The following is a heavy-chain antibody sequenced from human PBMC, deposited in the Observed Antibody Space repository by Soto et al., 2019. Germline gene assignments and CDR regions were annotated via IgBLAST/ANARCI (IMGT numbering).Heavy chain of an antibody. CDR3: ARDWGAYCGGDCSDYSY. CDR1: GFTFSSYG. Sequence: ESGGGVVQPGRSLRLSCAASGFTFSSYGMHWVRQAPGKGLEWVAVIWYDGSNKYYADSVKGRFTISRDNSKNTLYLQMTSLRAEDTAVYYCARDWGAYCGGDCSDYSYWGQGTLVTVSS. CDR2: IWYDGSNK. D-gene: IGHD2-21*02. J-gene: IGHJ4*02. V-gene: IGHV3-33*01.